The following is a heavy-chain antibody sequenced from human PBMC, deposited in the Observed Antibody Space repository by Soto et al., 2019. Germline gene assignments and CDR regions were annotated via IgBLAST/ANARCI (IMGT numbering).Heavy chain of an antibody. Sequence: SETLSLTCRVSGGSISRGSYYWNWIRQPPEKGLEWIGSIFYTGSTYYNPSLKSRLTISIDTPKKQVSLKLTSVSAADTAVYFCAYGSGSFDYWGQGILVTVSS. V-gene: IGHV4-39*01. CDR2: IFYTGST. D-gene: IGHD3-10*01. CDR1: GGSISRGSYY. CDR3: AYGSGSFDY. J-gene: IGHJ4*01.